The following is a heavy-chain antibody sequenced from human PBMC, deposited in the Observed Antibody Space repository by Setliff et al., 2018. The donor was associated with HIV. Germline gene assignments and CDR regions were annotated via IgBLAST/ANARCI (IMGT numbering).Heavy chain of an antibody. J-gene: IGHJ6*02. CDR2: INSDGSST. V-gene: IGHV3-74*01. Sequence: PGGSLRLSCAASGFTFSSYWMHWVRQAPGKGLVWVSRINSDGSSTSYADSVKGRFTISRDKSKNTLYLQMNSLRVEDTAVYYCARDLAGTPYYYYGMDVWGQGTTVTVSS. D-gene: IGHD3-10*01. CDR3: ARDLAGTPYYYYGMDV. CDR1: GFTFSSYW.